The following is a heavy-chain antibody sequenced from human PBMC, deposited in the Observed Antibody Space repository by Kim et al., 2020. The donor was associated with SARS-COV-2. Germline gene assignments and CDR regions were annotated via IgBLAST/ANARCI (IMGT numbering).Heavy chain of an antibody. V-gene: IGHV4-39*07. CDR3: ASIYFDWPYYGMDV. J-gene: IGHJ6*02. CDR1: GGSISSSSYY. Sequence: SETLSLTCTVSGGSISSSSYYWGWIRQPPGKGLEWIGSIYYSGSTYYNPSLKSRVTISVDTSKNQFSLKLSSVTAADTAVYYCASIYFDWPYYGMDVWGQGTTVTVSS. D-gene: IGHD3-9*01. CDR2: IYYSGST.